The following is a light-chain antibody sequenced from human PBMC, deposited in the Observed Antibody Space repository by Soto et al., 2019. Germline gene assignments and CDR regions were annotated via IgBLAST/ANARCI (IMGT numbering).Light chain of an antibody. Sequence: EIVLTQSPGTLSLSPGERATLSCRASQSVSSSYLAWYQQKPGQAPRLLIYGASSRATGIPDRFSGSGSGTDFTLTVSRLEPEDFAVYYCQQYNGWPITFGQGTRLEIK. CDR2: GAS. V-gene: IGKV3-20*01. CDR1: QSVSSSY. CDR3: QQYNGWPIT. J-gene: IGKJ5*01.